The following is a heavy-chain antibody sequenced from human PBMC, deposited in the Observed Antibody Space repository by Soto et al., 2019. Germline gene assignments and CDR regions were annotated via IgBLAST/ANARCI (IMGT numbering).Heavy chain of an antibody. J-gene: IGHJ4*02. V-gene: IGHV5-51*01. D-gene: IGHD1-26*01. CDR1: GYNFDRYW. CDR2: VYPGDSRT. CDR3: ARPKYSTSWYPFDH. Sequence: PGESLKISCEGSGYNFDRYWIGWVRQMPGKGLEWMGMVYPGDSRTTYSPSLEGHVTISADKSSETAYLEWRSLKASDTAIYYCARPKYSTSWYPFDHWGQGTLVTVSS.